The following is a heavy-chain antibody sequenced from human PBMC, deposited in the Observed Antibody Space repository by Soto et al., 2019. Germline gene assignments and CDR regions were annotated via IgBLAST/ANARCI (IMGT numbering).Heavy chain of an antibody. CDR3: ARPRGLTTVTSEGFDP. CDR1: GGSISGYY. CDR2: IYYSGST. J-gene: IGHJ5*02. Sequence: SETLSLTCTVSGGSISGYYWSWIRQPPGKGLEWIGSIYYSGSTYYNPSLKSRVTISVDTSKNQFSLKLSSVTAADTAVYYCARPRGLTTVTSEGFDPWGQGTLVTVSS. D-gene: IGHD4-17*01. V-gene: IGHV4-39*01.